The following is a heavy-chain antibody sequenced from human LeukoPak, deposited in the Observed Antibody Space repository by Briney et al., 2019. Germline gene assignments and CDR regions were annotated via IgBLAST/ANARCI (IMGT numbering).Heavy chain of an antibody. CDR1: GFTFSSYG. D-gene: IGHD4-11*01. CDR3: ATTVLEY. Sequence: QAGGSLRLSCAASGFTFSSYGMHWVRQAPGKGLEWEAFIRYDGSNKYYADSVKGRFTISRDNSKNTLYLQMNSLRAEDTAVYYCATTVLEYWGQGTLVTVSS. CDR2: IRYDGSNK. J-gene: IGHJ4*02. V-gene: IGHV3-30*02.